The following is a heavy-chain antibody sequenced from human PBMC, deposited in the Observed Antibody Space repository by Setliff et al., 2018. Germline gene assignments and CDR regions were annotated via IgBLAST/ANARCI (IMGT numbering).Heavy chain of an antibody. Sequence: GASVKVSCKASGYTFTNYGINWVRQAPGQGLEWMGWISAYNGDTNYPQRFQGRVTMTIDTSTSTAYMDLRSLRSDDTAIYYCARCLPFLSGYDRGAFDNWGQGTLVTVSS. V-gene: IGHV1-18*01. D-gene: IGHD5-12*01. CDR2: ISAYNGDT. CDR3: ARCLPFLSGYDRGAFDN. J-gene: IGHJ4*02. CDR1: GYTFTNYG.